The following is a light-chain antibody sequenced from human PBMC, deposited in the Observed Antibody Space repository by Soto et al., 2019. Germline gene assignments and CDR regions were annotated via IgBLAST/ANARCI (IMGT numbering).Light chain of an antibody. V-gene: IGKV1-5*03. CDR2: TTS. CDR3: QHYKDYSWT. CDR1: QSISRW. J-gene: IGKJ1*01. Sequence: DIHLTQSPSTLSASVGDRITITCRASQSISRWLAWYPQKPGKAPKLLIYTTSSLESGVPSRFSGSGSGTELTLTISSLQPDDFATYSCQHYKDYSWTFGQGTKVEIK.